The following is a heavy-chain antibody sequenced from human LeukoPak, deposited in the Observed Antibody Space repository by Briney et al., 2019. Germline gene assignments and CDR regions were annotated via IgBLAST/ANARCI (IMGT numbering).Heavy chain of an antibody. Sequence: GGSLRLSCAASGFTFSSYPMNWVRQAPGKGLECVSSISSDGSYIDYVDSVKGRFTISRDNAKNSLYLQMNSLRAEDTAVYYCTKGPPFDYWGQGTLVTVSA. CDR3: TKGPPFDY. J-gene: IGHJ4*02. CDR1: GFTFSSYP. CDR2: ISSDGSYI. D-gene: IGHD2/OR15-2a*01. V-gene: IGHV3-21*01.